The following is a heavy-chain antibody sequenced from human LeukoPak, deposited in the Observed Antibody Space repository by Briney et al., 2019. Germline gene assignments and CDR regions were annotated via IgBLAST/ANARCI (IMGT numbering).Heavy chain of an antibody. CDR2: IYHSGST. Sequence: SETLSLTCTVYGGSFSGYYWSWIRQPPGKGLEWIGSIYHSGSTYYNPSLKSRVTISVDTSKNQFSLKLSSVTAADTAVYYCARAGGLGYCSSTSCRYYYYMDVWGKGTTVTVSS. CDR1: GGSFSGYY. D-gene: IGHD2-2*01. V-gene: IGHV4-34*01. CDR3: ARAGGLGYCSSTSCRYYYYMDV. J-gene: IGHJ6*03.